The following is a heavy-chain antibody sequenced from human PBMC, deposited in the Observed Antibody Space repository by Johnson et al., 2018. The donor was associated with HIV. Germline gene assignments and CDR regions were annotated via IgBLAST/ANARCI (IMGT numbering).Heavy chain of an antibody. CDR3: ARSFVVTTPGAFDI. CDR1: GFTFSSYG. Sequence: QVQLVESGGGLVQPGRSLRLSCAASGFTFSSYGMHWVRQAPGKGLEWVSVIWYDGSNKYHADSVKGRFTISRDNSKNTLYLQMNSLRAEDTAVYYCARSFVVTTPGAFDIWGQGTMVTVSS. V-gene: IGHV3-33*01. CDR2: IWYDGSNK. J-gene: IGHJ3*02. D-gene: IGHD2-15*01.